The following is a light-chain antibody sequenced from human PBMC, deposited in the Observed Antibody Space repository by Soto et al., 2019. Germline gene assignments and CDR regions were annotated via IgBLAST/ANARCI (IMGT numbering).Light chain of an antibody. CDR1: QSVASK. J-gene: IGKJ5*01. V-gene: IGKV3-15*01. CDR3: QHYNNWPIT. Sequence: VMTQSPASLHLYPGESVTHSCRASQSVASKLAWYQQKPGQAPRLLNYGTSTRATGVPARFSGSGSGTDFTLTISSLQAADFAVYHCQHYNNWPITFGQGTRLDIK. CDR2: GTS.